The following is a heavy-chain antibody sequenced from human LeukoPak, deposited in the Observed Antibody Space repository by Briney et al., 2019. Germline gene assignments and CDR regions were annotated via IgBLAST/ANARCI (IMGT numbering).Heavy chain of an antibody. CDR1: GFTFSSYA. Sequence: GGSLRLSCATSGFTFSSYAMSWVRQAPGKGLEWVSGIGASGGSTYYADSVKGRFSISRDNSKNTLFLQMNNLRAEDTAVYYCAKDRTSWYYSFDYWGQGTLVTVSS. J-gene: IGHJ4*02. CDR2: IGASGGST. CDR3: AKDRTSWYYSFDY. V-gene: IGHV3-23*01. D-gene: IGHD6-13*01.